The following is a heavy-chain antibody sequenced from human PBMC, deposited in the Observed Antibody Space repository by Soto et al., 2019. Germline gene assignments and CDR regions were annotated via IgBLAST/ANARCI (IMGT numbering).Heavy chain of an antibody. J-gene: IGHJ4*02. CDR2: INYSGTT. CDR1: GGSISTTSFY. Sequence: PSETLSLTCTVSGGSISTTSFYWAWIRQPPGKGLEWIGSINYSGTTYYTSSLRSRVTISVDTSKNQFSLKMSSVTAADTSVYYCGSLIHCLTTSCYFYDWGQGALVTVSS. D-gene: IGHD2-2*01. V-gene: IGHV4-39*01. CDR3: GSLIHCLTTSCYFYD.